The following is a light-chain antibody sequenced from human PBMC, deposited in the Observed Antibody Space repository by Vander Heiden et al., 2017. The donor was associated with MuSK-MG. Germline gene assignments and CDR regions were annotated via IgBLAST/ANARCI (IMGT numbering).Light chain of an antibody. J-gene: IGKJ1*01. Sequence: DIQMTQSPSSLSASVGDRVTITCRASQSITSYLNWYKQKPGKAPKLLIYAAASLQTGVPSRFSGSGSGTDFTLTISSLQPEDFATYYCQQSYSIAWTFGQGTKVEIK. V-gene: IGKV1-39*01. CDR3: QQSYSIAWT. CDR2: AAA. CDR1: QSITSY.